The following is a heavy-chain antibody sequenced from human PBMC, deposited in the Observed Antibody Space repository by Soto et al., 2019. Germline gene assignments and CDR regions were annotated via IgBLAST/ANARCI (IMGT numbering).Heavy chain of an antibody. V-gene: IGHV3-48*01. J-gene: IGHJ4*02. CDR3: TNVRGDLADSSGWYNYFDY. CDR1: GFTLSISS. CDR2: IRRYTSVT. D-gene: IGHD6-19*01. Sequence: PGGSLRLSCAASGFTLSISSMNWVRQAPGKGPERVSYIRRYTSVTSYADSVKGRFTISRDNAKNSLYLQMNSLRVEDTAVYYCTNVRGDLADSSGWYNYFDYWGQGTLVTVSS.